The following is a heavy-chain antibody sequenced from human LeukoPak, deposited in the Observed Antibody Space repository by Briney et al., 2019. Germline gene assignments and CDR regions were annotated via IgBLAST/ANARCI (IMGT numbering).Heavy chain of an antibody. CDR3: AKDYGGNSRYFQH. D-gene: IGHD4-23*01. Sequence: GGSLRLSCAASGFTFSSYGMHWVRQAPGKGLEWVAFIRYDGSNKYYADSVKGRFTISRDNSKNTLYLQMNSLRAEDTAVYYCAKDYGGNSRYFQHWGQGTLVTVSS. J-gene: IGHJ1*01. V-gene: IGHV3-30*02. CDR2: IRYDGSNK. CDR1: GFTFSSYG.